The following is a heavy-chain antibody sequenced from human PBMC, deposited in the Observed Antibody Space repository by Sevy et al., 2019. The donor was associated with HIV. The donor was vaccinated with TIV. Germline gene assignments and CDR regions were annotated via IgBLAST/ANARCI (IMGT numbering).Heavy chain of an antibody. CDR3: VRQGGAIGGATAHYYGMDV. V-gene: IGHV3-48*03. CDR1: GFTFSSYE. CDR2: ISSGGINK. Sequence: GGSLRLSCAGSGFTFSSYEMNWVRQAPGKGLEWLSYISSGGINKYYADSVNGRFTISRDNAKNSLYLQMNSLRVEDTAVYFCVRQGGAIGGATAHYYGMDVWGQGTTVTVSS. J-gene: IGHJ6*02. D-gene: IGHD1-26*01.